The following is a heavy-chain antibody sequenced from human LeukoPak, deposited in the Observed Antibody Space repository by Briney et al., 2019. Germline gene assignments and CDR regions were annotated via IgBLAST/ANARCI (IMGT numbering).Heavy chain of an antibody. CDR1: GGSFSGCY. Sequence: PSETLSLTCAVYGGSFSGCYWSWIRQPPGKGLEWIGEINHSGSTNYNPSLKSRVTISVDTSKNQFSLKLSSVTAADTAVYYCASRTHDYHSSGYYYSWFDPWGQGTLVTVSP. CDR2: INHSGST. D-gene: IGHD3-22*01. J-gene: IGHJ5*02. CDR3: ASRTHDYHSSGYYYSWFDP. V-gene: IGHV4-34*01.